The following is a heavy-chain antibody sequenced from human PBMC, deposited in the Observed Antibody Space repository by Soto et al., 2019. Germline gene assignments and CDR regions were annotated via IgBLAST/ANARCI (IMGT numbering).Heavy chain of an antibody. CDR3: ARSRDGYSFYFYYGMDG. J-gene: IGHJ6*02. CDR1: GFILTSYG. Sequence: QVQLVESGGGVVQPGRSLRLSCAASGFILTSYGMHWVRQAPGKGLEWMALILHDGSAEHYADSVKGRFTISRDNSKNTLYLQMNSLTAEDTAVYYCARSRDGYSFYFYYGMDGWGQGTTVTVSS. CDR2: ILHDGSAE. V-gene: IGHV3-30*03. D-gene: IGHD4-4*01.